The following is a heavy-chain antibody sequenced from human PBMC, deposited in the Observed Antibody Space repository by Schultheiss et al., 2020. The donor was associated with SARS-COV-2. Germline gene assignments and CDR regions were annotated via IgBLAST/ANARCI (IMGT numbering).Heavy chain of an antibody. J-gene: IGHJ3*02. Sequence: SETLSLTCTVSGGSISSSSYYWGWIRQPPGKGLEWIGEINHSGSTNYNPSLKSRVTISVDTSKNQFSLKVTSVTAADTAVYYCARERPRDAFDIWGQGTMVTVSS. CDR2: INHSGST. V-gene: IGHV4-39*07. CDR3: ARERPRDAFDI. CDR1: GGSISSSSYY.